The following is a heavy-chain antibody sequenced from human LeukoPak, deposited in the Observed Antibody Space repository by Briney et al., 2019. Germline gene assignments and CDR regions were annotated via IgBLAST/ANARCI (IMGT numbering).Heavy chain of an antibody. Sequence: ASVKVSCKASGGTFSSYAISWVRQAPGQGLEWMGGVIPIFGTANYAQKFQGRVTITADESTSTAYMELSSLRSEDAAVYYCAGGSTSCYPRVPGCQFDPWGQGTLVTVSS. V-gene: IGHV1-69*13. J-gene: IGHJ5*02. D-gene: IGHD2-2*01. CDR3: AGGSTSCYPRVPGCQFDP. CDR1: GGTFSSYA. CDR2: VIPIFGTA.